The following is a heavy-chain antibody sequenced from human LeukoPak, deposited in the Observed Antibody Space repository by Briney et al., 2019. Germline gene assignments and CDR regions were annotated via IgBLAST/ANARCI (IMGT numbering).Heavy chain of an antibody. CDR2: ISGSGGST. Sequence: GGSLRLSCAASGFTFSSYAMSWARQAPGKGLEWVSAISGSGGSTYYADSVKGRFTISRDNSKNTLYLQMNSLRAEDTAVYYCAKGPAMVIPRYPFDYWGQGTLVTVSS. J-gene: IGHJ4*02. CDR3: AKGPAMVIPRYPFDY. V-gene: IGHV3-23*01. CDR1: GFTFSSYA. D-gene: IGHD5-18*01.